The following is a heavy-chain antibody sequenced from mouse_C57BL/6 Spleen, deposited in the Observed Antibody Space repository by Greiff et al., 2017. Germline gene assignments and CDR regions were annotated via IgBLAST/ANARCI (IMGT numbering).Heavy chain of an antibody. CDR1: GYAFSSSW. CDR2: IYPGDGDT. D-gene: IGHD3-2*02. J-gene: IGHJ2*01. V-gene: IGHV1-82*01. CDR3: ARSDSSGYGYYFDY. Sequence: VQLQESGPELVKPGASVKISCKASGYAFSSSWMNWVKPRPGKGLEWIGRIYPGDGDTNYNGKFKGKATLTADKSSSTAYMQLSSLTSEDSAVYFCARSDSSGYGYYFDYWGQGTTLTVSS.